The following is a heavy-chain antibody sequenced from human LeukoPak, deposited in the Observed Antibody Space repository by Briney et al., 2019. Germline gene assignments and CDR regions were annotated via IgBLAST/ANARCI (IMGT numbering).Heavy chain of an antibody. J-gene: IGHJ5*02. D-gene: IGHD2-2*01. CDR3: ARGRYCIDTSCYRGGIWFDP. Sequence: SQTLSLTCTVSGGSISSGSYYWSWIRQPAGKGLEWIGRIYTSGSTNYNPSLKSRVTISVDTSRNQFSLNLSSVTAADTAVYYCARGRYCIDTSCYRGGIWFDPWGQGTLVSVSS. CDR1: GGSISSGSYY. V-gene: IGHV4-61*02. CDR2: IYTSGST.